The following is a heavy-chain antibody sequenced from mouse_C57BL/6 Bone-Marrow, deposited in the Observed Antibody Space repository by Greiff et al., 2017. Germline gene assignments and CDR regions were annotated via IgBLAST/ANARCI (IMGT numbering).Heavy chain of an antibody. CDR3: SSCDGNYFDF. J-gene: IGHJ2*01. V-gene: IGHV14-4*01. CDR1: GFNIKDDY. CDR2: IDPEIGDT. Sequence: VQLQQSGAELVRPGASVKLSCTASGFNIKDDYLHWVKQRPEQGLEWIGWIDPEIGDTEYASKFQGKATITSDTSSNTAYLQLSSLTSEDTAVYYCSSCDGNYFDFWGQGTPLTVAS. D-gene: IGHD2-3*01.